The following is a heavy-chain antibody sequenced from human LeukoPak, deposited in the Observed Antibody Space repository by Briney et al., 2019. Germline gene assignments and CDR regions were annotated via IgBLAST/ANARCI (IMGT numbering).Heavy chain of an antibody. CDR1: GFTFSNYA. J-gene: IGHJ4*02. V-gene: IGHV3-23*01. Sequence: PGGSLRLSCAASGFTFSNYAMSWVRQAPGKGLEWVSAISGSGGATYYADSVKGRFTITRDNAENSLYLQMNSLRAEDTAVYYCARDLPTGTYRAYFDNWGQGTLVTVSS. CDR3: ARDLPTGTYRAYFDN. D-gene: IGHD1-26*01. CDR2: ISGSGGAT.